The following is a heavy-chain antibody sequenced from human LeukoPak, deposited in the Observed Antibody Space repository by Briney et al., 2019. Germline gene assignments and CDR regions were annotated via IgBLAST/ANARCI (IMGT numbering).Heavy chain of an antibody. CDR2: ISSSGSTI. CDR3: ARYDSSCYYFDY. Sequence: GGSLRLSCAASGFTFSSYEMNWVRQAPGKGRECVSYISSSGSTIHYTDSVKGRFTILRDNSKNTLYIQMNSLRAEDTAVYYCARYDSSCYYFDYWGKGTLVTVSS. D-gene: IGHD3-22*01. J-gene: IGHJ4*02. V-gene: IGHV3-48*03. CDR1: GFTFSSYE.